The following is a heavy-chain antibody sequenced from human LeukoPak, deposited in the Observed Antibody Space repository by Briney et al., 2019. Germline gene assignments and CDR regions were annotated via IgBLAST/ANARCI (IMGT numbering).Heavy chain of an antibody. J-gene: IGHJ4*02. CDR1: GFTFSSYS. Sequence: PWGSLILSCADSGFTFSSYSMTWVRQAPGKGLYWVSSITSSSSYIYYADSVKGRFTICRDNAKNSLYLQMNRLRAEDTAVYYCARDLVPVFRDEITMVRGGTGYWGQGTLVTVSS. CDR3: ARDLVPVFRDEITMVRGGTGY. D-gene: IGHD3-10*01. CDR2: ITSSSSYI. V-gene: IGHV3-21*01.